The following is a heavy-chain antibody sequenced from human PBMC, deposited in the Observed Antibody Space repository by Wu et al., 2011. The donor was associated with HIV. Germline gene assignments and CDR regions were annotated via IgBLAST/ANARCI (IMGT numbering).Heavy chain of an antibody. Sequence: QVQLVQSGAEVKKPGASVKVSCKASGYTFTSYDINWVRQATGQGLEWMGWMNPNSGTAKYAQKFQGRVTITADKSTSTAYMELSSLRSEDTAVYYCARDFGGDEDSWGQGTLVTVSS. CDR2: MNPNSGTA. D-gene: IGHD2-21*01. V-gene: IGHV1-69*06. CDR1: GYTFTSYD. J-gene: IGHJ4*02. CDR3: ARDFGGDEDS.